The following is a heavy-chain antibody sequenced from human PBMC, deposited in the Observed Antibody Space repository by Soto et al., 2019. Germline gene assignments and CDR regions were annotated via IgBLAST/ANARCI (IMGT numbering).Heavy chain of an antibody. CDR3: AREPRYCRGGSCSITGDAYDI. D-gene: IGHD2-15*01. Sequence: EVQLVESGGGLVQPGGSLRLSCAASGFIVSSTYMSWVRQAPGKGLEWVSVISNGGDTHYADSVKGRFSLSRDISNNTLLLQMSSLSPEDTAVYYCAREPRYCRGGSCSITGDAYDIWGQGTMVTVAS. V-gene: IGHV3-66*01. CDR2: ISNGGDT. J-gene: IGHJ3*02. CDR1: GFIVSSTY.